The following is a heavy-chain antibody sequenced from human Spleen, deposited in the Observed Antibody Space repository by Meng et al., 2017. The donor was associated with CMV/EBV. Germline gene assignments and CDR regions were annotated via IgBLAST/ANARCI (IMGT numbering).Heavy chain of an antibody. Sequence: ASVKVSCKVSGGTFSNYAISWVRQAPGQGLEWMGIINPSGGSTSSAQKFQGRVTMTRDKSISTAYLQWSSLKASDTAMYYCARVMATKNYYFDYWGQGTLVTVSS. V-gene: IGHV1-46*01. J-gene: IGHJ4*02. D-gene: IGHD5-12*01. CDR3: ARVMATKNYYFDY. CDR2: INPSGGST. CDR1: GGTFSNYA.